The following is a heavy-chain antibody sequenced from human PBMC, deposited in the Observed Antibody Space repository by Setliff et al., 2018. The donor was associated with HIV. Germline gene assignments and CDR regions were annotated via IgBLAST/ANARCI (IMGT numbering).Heavy chain of an antibody. Sequence: LSLTCTVSGDSMKSKSYFWGWIRQSPGKGLEWIGAIDYSGTTYSNPSLKSRLTISGDTSKNLFSLRVTSVTAADTAIYYCARHVPDYDFWSGSPAHYYYYYMDVWGKGTTVTVSS. J-gene: IGHJ6*03. CDR1: GDSMKSKSYF. D-gene: IGHD3-3*01. CDR3: ARHVPDYDFWSGSPAHYYYYYMDV. V-gene: IGHV4-39*01. CDR2: IDYSGTT.